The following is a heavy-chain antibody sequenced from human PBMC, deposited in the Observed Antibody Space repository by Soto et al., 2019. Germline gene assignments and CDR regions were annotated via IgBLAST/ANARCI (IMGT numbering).Heavy chain of an antibody. CDR1: GGNFSSYA. CDR2: ISGSGGST. D-gene: IGHD2-15*01. CDR3: AKDPWRSAEWWFDP. V-gene: IGHV3-23*01. J-gene: IGHJ5*02. Sequence: GGSLRLSCAASGGNFSSYAVSWVRQAQGKGLEWVSAISGSGGSTYYADSVKGRFTISRDNSKNTLYLQMNSLRAEDTAVYYCAKDPWRSAEWWFDPWGQGTLVPVSS.